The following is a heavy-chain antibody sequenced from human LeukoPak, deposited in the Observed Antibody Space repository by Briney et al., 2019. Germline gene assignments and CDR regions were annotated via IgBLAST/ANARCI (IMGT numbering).Heavy chain of an antibody. CDR1: GYTFTSYG. D-gene: IGHD3-22*01. V-gene: IGHV1-18*01. CDR3: ARDSYYYDSSGSIWAIDY. CDR2: ISAYNGNT. Sequence: GASVRVSCKASGYTFTSYGISWVRQAPGQGLEWMGWISAYNGNTNYAQKLQGRVTMTTDTSTSTAYMELRSLRSDDTAVYYCARDSYYYDSSGSIWAIDYWGQGTLVTVSS. J-gene: IGHJ4*02.